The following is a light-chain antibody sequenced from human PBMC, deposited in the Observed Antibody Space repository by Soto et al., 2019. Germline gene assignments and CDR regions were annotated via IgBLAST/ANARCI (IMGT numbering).Light chain of an antibody. CDR1: TSDVGRYKF. V-gene: IGLV2-14*01. J-gene: IGLJ2*01. CDR3: GLSTDTDTLVI. CDR2: EVT. Sequence: QSVLTQPASVSGSPGQSITISCTGTTSDVGRYKFVSWYQHHPGKAPKLVIFEVTNRPSGVSSRFSGSKSGNTASLTISGLQTEDEATYYCGLSTDTDTLVIFGGGTKVTLL.